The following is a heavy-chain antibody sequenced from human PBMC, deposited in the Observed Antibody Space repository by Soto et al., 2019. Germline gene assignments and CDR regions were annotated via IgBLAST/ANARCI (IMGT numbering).Heavy chain of an antibody. J-gene: IGHJ4*02. V-gene: IGHV1-69*13. CDR2: IIPIFGTA. CDR1: GGTFSSYA. CDR3: AREGVGYCTNGVCYGFDY. D-gene: IGHD2-8*01. Sequence: SVKVSCKASGGTFSSYAISWVRQAPGQGLEWMGGIIPIFGTANYAQKFQGRVTITADESTSAAYMELSSLRSEDTAVYYCAREGVGYCTNGVCYGFDYWGQGTVVTVSS.